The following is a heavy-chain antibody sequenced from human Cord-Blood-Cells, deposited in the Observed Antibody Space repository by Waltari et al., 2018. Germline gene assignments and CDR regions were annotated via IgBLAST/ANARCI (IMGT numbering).Heavy chain of an antibody. D-gene: IGHD1-20*01. Sequence: QVTLRESGPALVKPTQTLTLTCTFSGFSLSTSGMCVSWIRLPPGKALEWLALIDCDDDKYYSTSLKTMLTISKDTSKNQVVLTMTNMDPVDTATYYCARTSPLYNSPSHYFDYWGQGTLVTVSS. CDR2: IDCDDDK. CDR3: ARTSPLYNSPSHYFDY. V-gene: IGHV2-70*01. J-gene: IGHJ4*02. CDR1: GFSLSTSGMC.